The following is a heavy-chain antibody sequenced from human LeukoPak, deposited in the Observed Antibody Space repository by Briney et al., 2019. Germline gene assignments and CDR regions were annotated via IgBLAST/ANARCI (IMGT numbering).Heavy chain of an antibody. J-gene: IGHJ4*02. D-gene: IGHD6-19*01. V-gene: IGHV5-10-1*01. CDR3: ARHTGARYSSGWPPFDY. CDR2: IDPSDSYT. Sequence: GESLKISCKGSGYSFTGYWISWVRQMPGKGLEWMGRIDPSDSYTNYSPSFQGHVTISADKSISTAYLQWSSLKASDTAMYYCARHTGARYSSGWPPFDYWGQGTLVTVSS. CDR1: GYSFTGYW.